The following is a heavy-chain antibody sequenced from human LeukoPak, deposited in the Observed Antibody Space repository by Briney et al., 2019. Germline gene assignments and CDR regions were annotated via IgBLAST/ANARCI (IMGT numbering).Heavy chain of an antibody. J-gene: IGHJ4*02. CDR1: GFTFDDYA. D-gene: IGHD5-12*01. CDR2: ISWDGGIT. V-gene: IGHV3-43*01. Sequence: GGSLRLSCAASGFTFDDYAIHWVRQPPGKGLEWVSLISWDGGITYYADSVRGRFTISRDNSKNSLSLEMNSLRTEDTALYYCAKDSNTGGYSFGSWGQGTLVTVTS. CDR3: AKDSNTGGYSFGS.